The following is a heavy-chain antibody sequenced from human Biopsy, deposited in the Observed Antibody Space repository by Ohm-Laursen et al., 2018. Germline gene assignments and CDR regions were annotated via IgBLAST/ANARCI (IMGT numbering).Heavy chain of an antibody. Sequence: LSLTCIVSGGSTSLYYWGWIRQPPGKRLEYLGNIYYTGNTNYNPSLKSRATISIDTSKNEFSLNLTSVTATDTAVYYCARLSLYNGSYYWGYWGQGTLVTVSS. CDR3: ARLSLYNGSYYWGY. V-gene: IGHV4-59*08. D-gene: IGHD1-26*01. CDR2: IYYTGNT. J-gene: IGHJ4*02. CDR1: GGSTSLYY.